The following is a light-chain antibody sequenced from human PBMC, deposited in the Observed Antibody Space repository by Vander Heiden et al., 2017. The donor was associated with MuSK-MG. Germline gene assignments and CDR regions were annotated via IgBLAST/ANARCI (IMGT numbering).Light chain of an antibody. Sequence: QSVLTQPPSVSGAPGQRVTISCTGSSPNIGAGYDVHWSQQLPATAPKLLIYNNSNRPSGVPDRFSGSKSGTSASLAITGLQAEDEADYYCQSYDSGLSGSVFGSGTKVTVL. J-gene: IGLJ1*01. CDR3: QSYDSGLSGSV. CDR2: NNS. V-gene: IGLV1-40*01. CDR1: SPNIGAGYD.